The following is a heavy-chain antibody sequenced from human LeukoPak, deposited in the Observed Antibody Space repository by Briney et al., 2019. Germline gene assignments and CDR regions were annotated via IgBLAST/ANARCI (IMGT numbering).Heavy chain of an antibody. Sequence: PGGSLRLSCAASGFTFSSYAMSWVRQAPVKGLEWVSAISGSGGSTYYADSVKGRFTISRDNSKNTLYLQMNSLRAEDTAVYYCAKCRDYDYVWGSYRYLDAFDIWGQGTMVTVSS. CDR3: AKCRDYDYVWGSYRYLDAFDI. D-gene: IGHD3-16*02. CDR2: ISGSGGST. J-gene: IGHJ3*02. CDR1: GFTFSSYA. V-gene: IGHV3-23*01.